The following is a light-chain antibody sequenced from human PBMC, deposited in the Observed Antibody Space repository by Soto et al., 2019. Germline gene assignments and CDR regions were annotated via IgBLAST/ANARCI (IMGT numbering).Light chain of an antibody. Sequence: QSVLTQPPSVSGAPGQRVTISCTGSSSNIGAGYDVHWYQQLPGTAPKVLIYGNNNRPSGVPDRFSGSKSGTSASLAITGLRVEDEADYYCQSYDSSLSGSYVFGTGTKVTVL. CDR1: SSNIGAGYD. CDR3: QSYDSSLSGSYV. J-gene: IGLJ1*01. CDR2: GNN. V-gene: IGLV1-40*01.